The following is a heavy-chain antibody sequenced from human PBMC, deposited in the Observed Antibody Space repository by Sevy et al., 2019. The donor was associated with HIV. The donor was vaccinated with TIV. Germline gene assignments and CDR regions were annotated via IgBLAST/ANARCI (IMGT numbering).Heavy chain of an antibody. J-gene: IGHJ4*02. V-gene: IGHV4-59*08. D-gene: IGHD2-2*01. Sequence: SETLSLTCSVSDDSINSYYWSWIRQPPGKGLEWTGYIYNNIGSTSYNPSLTGRVTISVDTSKNQFSLKLASVTAADTAVYYCARGAVVIGTAATPVLDFWGQGSLVTVSS. CDR3: ARGAVVIGTAATPVLDF. CDR1: DDSINSYY. CDR2: IYNNIGST.